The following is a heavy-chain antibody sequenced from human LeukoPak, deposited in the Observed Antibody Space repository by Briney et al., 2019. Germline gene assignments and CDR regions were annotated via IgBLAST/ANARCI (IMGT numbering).Heavy chain of an antibody. D-gene: IGHD3-9*01. V-gene: IGHV3-23*01. CDR3: AKAEEVTIFHLYYYYMDV. Sequence: PGGSLRLSCAASGFTFSSYAMSWVRQAPGKGLEWVSAISGSGGSTYYADSVKGRFTISRANSKNTLYLQMNSLRAEDTAVYYCAKAEEVTIFHLYYYYMDVWGKGTTVTVSS. CDR2: ISGSGGST. J-gene: IGHJ6*03. CDR1: GFTFSSYA.